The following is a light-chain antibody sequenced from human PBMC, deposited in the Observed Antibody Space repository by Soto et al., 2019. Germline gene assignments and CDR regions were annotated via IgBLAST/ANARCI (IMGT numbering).Light chain of an antibody. CDR2: GAS. V-gene: IGKV3-20*01. CDR1: QSVSSSY. Sequence: EIVLTQSPGTLSLSPGERATLSCRASQSVSSSYLAWYQQKPGQAPRVLIYGASNRATGIPDRFSGSGSGTDFTLTISRLEPEDFAVYYCQQFGSSRTFGQGTKVEIK. CDR3: QQFGSSRT. J-gene: IGKJ1*01.